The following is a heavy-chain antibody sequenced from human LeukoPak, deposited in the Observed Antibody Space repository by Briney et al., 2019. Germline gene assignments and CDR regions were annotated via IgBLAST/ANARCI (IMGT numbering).Heavy chain of an antibody. CDR2: ISSSSSYI. CDR3: ARESIIPGYSRKIDP. J-gene: IGHJ5*02. V-gene: IGHV3-21*01. Sequence: GGSLRLSCAASGFTFSSYSMNWVRQAPGKGLEWVSSISSSSSYIFYADSVKGRFTISRDNAKNSLYLQMNSLRAEDTAVYYCARESIIPGYSRKIDPWGPGTLVTVSS. CDR1: GFTFSSYS. D-gene: IGHD6-13*01.